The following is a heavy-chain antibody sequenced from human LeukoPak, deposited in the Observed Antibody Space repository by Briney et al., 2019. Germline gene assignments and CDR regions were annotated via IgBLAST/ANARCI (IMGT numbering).Heavy chain of an antibody. Sequence: SGPTLVKPTQTLTLTCTVSGFSLSTVGVGVGWIRQPPGKALEWLALIYWNDDKRYSPSLKGRLIITKDTSRNQVVLTMTNVDPVDTATYYCAHTPRTYDYVWGSYRKALLGFWGQGTLVTVSS. CDR2: IYWNDDK. D-gene: IGHD3-16*02. J-gene: IGHJ4*02. V-gene: IGHV2-5*01. CDR1: GFSLSTVGVG. CDR3: AHTPRTYDYVWGSYRKALLGF.